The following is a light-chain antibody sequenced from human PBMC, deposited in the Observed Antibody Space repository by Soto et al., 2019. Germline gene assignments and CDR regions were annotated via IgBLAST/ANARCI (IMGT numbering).Light chain of an antibody. J-gene: IGKJ1*01. V-gene: IGKV1-39*01. CDR3: QQSYSTPPT. Sequence: DLQMTQSPSSLSASVADRVTISCRASQSISNYLNWYQQKPGKAPKFLIYAASSLQSGVPSRFSGSGSGTDFTLTISSLQPEDFATYYCQQSYSTPPTFGQGTKVEIK. CDR2: AAS. CDR1: QSISNY.